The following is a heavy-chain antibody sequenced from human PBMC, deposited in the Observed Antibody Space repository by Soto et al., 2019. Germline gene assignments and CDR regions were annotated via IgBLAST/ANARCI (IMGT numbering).Heavy chain of an antibody. CDR3: ARQLDTYCYGSGRDYYYGMDV. J-gene: IGHJ6*02. CDR1: GGTFSSYA. CDR2: IIPILGIA. D-gene: IGHD3-10*01. Sequence: ASVKVSCKASGGTFSSYAISWVRQAPGQGLEWMGGIIPILGIANYAQKFQGRVTITAEKSTSTAYMELSSLRSEDTAVYYCARQLDTYCYGSGRDYYYGMDVWGQGTTVTVSS. V-gene: IGHV1-69*10.